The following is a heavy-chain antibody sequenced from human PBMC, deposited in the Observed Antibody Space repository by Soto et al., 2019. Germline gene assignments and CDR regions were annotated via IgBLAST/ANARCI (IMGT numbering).Heavy chain of an antibody. J-gene: IGHJ4*02. CDR3: VRDRGYGPDFDY. Sequence: GGSLRLSCAASGFTFRSYWMDWVRQAPGKGLEWVANIRQDGSETHYVDSVKGRFTISRDNAKNSLYLQMNSLRAEDTAVYYCVRDRGYGPDFDYWGQGTLVTVSS. D-gene: IGHD5-18*01. V-gene: IGHV3-7*04. CDR1: GFTFRSYW. CDR2: IRQDGSET.